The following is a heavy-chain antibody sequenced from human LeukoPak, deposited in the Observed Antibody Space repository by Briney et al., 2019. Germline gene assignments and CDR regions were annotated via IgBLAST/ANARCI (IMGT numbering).Heavy chain of an antibody. V-gene: IGHV3-9*01. CDR3: ARDDYNTLSSHFRY. Sequence: PGRSLRLSCVASGFTFNDYAMHWVRQAPGKGLEWVTGINWNNGGIVYADSVKGRFTVSRDNARNSLYLQMNSLRPEDTAFYHRARDDYNTLSSHFRYWGQGALVTVSS. J-gene: IGHJ4*02. CDR2: INWNNGGI. CDR1: GFTFNDYA. D-gene: IGHD3-9*01.